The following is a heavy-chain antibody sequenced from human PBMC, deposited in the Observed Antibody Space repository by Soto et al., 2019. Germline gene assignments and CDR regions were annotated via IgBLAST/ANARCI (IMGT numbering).Heavy chain of an antibody. J-gene: IGHJ6*02. CDR3: ARDGPYCSSTSCFSLYYYYYGMDV. V-gene: IGHV4-61*01. CDR1: GGSVSSGSYY. D-gene: IGHD2-2*01. CDR2: IYYSGST. Sequence: QVQLQESGPGLVKPSETLSLTCTVSGGSVSSGSYYWSWIRQPPGKGLEWIGYIYYSGSTNYNPSLKSRVTISVDTFKNQFSLKLSYVTAADTAVYYCARDGPYCSSTSCFSLYYYYYGMDVWGQGTTVTVSS.